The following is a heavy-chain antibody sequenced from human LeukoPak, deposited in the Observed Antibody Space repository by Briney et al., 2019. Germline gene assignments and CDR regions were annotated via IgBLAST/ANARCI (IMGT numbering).Heavy chain of an antibody. V-gene: IGHV4-38-2*02. D-gene: IGHD3-10*01. CDR1: GYSISSGFY. CDR2: IYHSGST. J-gene: IGHJ5*02. CDR3: ARGGFGELYWFDP. Sequence: PSETLSLTCTVSGYSISSGFYWGWIRQPPGKGLECIGSIYHSGSTYYNPSLKSRVTMSVDTSKNQFSLKLSSVTAADTAVYYCARGGFGELYWFDPWGQGTLVTVSS.